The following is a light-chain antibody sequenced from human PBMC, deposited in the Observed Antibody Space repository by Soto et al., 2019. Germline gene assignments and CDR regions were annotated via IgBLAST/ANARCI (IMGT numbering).Light chain of an antibody. Sequence: IVLTQSPATLSLSPWKRATLSCMASQIVSSYLAWYQQKPGQAPRLLIYDASNRATGIPARFSGSGSGTDFTLTISSLEPEDFAVYYCQQRSNWPPLTFGGGTKVDNK. J-gene: IGKJ4*01. CDR3: QQRSNWPPLT. V-gene: IGKV3-11*01. CDR1: QIVSSY. CDR2: DAS.